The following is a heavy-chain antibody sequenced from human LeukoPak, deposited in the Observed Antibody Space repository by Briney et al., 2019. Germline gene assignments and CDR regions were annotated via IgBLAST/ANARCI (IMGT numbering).Heavy chain of an antibody. V-gene: IGHV1-2*02. CDR1: GYTFTGYY. Sequence: ASVKVSCKASGYTFTGYYMHWVRQAPGQGLEWMGWINPNSGGTNYAQKFQGRVTMTRDTSISTAYMELSRLRSDDTAVYYCARARVGVLMVYAIPSDYWGQGTLVTVSS. J-gene: IGHJ4*02. CDR2: INPNSGGT. CDR3: ARARVGVLMVYAIPSDY. D-gene: IGHD2-8*01.